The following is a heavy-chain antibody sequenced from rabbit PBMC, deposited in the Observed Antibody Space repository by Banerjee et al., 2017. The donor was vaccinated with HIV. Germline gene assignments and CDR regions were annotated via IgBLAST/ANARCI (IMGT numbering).Heavy chain of an antibody. CDR2: IYASEGSA. V-gene: IGHV1S45*01. CDR3: AGDLV. CDR1: GFDFSSYYM. Sequence: QEQLKETGGGLVQPGGSLTLSCKASGFDFSSYYMSWVRQAPGKGLEWIGIIYASEGSADYASWVNGRFTISKTSSTTVTLQMTSLTAADTATYFCAGDLVWGPGTLVTVS. J-gene: IGHJ4*01.